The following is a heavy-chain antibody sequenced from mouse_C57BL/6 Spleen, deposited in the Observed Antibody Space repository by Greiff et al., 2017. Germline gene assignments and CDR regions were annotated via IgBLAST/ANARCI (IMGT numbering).Heavy chain of an antibody. Sequence: EVQLQQSGPGLVKPSQSLSLTCSVTGYSITSGYYWNWIRQFPGNKLEWMGYISYDGSNNYNPSLKNRISITRDTSKNQFFLKLNSVTTEDTATYYCARDGEDYFDYWGQGTTLTVSS. CDR3: ARDGEDYFDY. CDR2: ISYDGSN. CDR1: GYSITSGYY. V-gene: IGHV3-6*01. J-gene: IGHJ2*01.